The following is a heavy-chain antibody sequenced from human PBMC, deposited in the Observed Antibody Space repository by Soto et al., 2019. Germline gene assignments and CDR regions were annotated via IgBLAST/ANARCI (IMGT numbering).Heavy chain of an antibody. CDR2: ITSKSTTI. J-gene: IGHJ5*02. Sequence: PGGSLRLSCAASGSTFTSYSMNWVRQAPGRGLEWVSYITSKSTTIKYADSVKGRFTVSRDNAKNSLYLQLNSLRDEDTAVYYCAREMGACSDSSCYPGPYDSWGQGTLVTVSS. D-gene: IGHD3-16*01. CDR3: AREMGACSDSSCYPGPYDS. V-gene: IGHV3-48*02. CDR1: GSTFTSYS.